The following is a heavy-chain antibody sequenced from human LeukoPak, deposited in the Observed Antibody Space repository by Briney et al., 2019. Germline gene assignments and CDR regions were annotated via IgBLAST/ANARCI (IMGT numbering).Heavy chain of an antibody. V-gene: IGHV4-34*01. J-gene: IGHJ4*02. D-gene: IGHD3-10*01. CDR3: ARVRPWFGAIDY. CDR1: GGSFSGYY. CDR2: INHSGST. Sequence: PSETLSLTCAVYGGSFSGYYWSWIRQPPGKGLEWIGEINHSGSTNYNPSLKSRVTISVDTSKNQFSLKLSSVTAADTAVYYCARVRPWFGAIDYWGQGTLVTVSS.